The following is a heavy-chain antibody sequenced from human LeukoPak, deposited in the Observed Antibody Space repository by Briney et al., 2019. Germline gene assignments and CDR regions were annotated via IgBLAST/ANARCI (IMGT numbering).Heavy chain of an antibody. V-gene: IGHV1-18*01. CDR2: ISTNNNNT. CDR1: GYTFTSYG. D-gene: IGHD3-10*01. Sequence: ASVKVSCKASGYTFTSYGISWVRQAPGQGLEWMGWISTNNNNTNYAQNLQGRVTMTTDTSTSTAYMELRSLRSDDTAVYYCARGPRITTSHYFDYWGQGTPVTVSS. CDR3: ARGPRITTSHYFDY. J-gene: IGHJ4*02.